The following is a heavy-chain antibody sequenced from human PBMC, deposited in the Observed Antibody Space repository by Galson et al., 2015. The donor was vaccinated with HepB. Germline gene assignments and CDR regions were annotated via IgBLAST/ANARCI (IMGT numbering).Heavy chain of an antibody. Sequence: SLRLSCAASGFIFSNYGMQWVRQAPGMGLEWVAHIWYDGTYKHYADSVKGRFTISRDNAKNTLFLQMNSLRAEDTAVYYCARDSGNGGSQDWGQGTLVSVS. CDR1: GFIFSNYG. CDR2: IWYDGTYK. D-gene: IGHD2-8*01. V-gene: IGHV3-33*01. J-gene: IGHJ4*02. CDR3: ARDSGNGGSQD.